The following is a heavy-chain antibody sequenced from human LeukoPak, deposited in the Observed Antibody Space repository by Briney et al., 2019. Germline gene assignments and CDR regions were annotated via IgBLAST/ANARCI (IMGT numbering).Heavy chain of an antibody. V-gene: IGHV3-30*18. CDR1: GFTFSSYG. J-gene: IGHJ3*02. CDR3: PKDGGVYGSGSFDI. Sequence: GRSLRLSCAASGFTFSSYGMHGGRQAPRKGLEWVAVVSYDGSKKYYADSVKGRFTISIDNSNNKLYLPMNSLRAEDTAVYYCPKDGGVYGSGSFDIWRQGTMVTVCS. D-gene: IGHD3-10*01. CDR2: VSYDGSKK.